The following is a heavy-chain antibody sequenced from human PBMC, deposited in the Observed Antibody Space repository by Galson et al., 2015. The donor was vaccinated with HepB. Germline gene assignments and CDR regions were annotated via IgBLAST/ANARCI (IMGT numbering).Heavy chain of an antibody. D-gene: IGHD3-22*01. CDR2: ISAYNGNT. CDR1: GYTFTSYG. J-gene: IGHJ5*02. Sequence: SVKVSCKASGYTFTSYGISWVRQAPGQGLEWMGWISAYNGNTNYAQKLQGRVTMTTDTSTSTAYMELRSLRSDDTAVYYCARVIGYDSSGYYDSWNWFDPWGQGTLVTVSS. V-gene: IGHV1-18*01. CDR3: ARVIGYDSSGYYDSWNWFDP.